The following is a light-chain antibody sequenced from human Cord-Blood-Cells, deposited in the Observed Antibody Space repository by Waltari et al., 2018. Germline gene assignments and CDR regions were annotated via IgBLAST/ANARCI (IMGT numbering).Light chain of an antibody. CDR3: QQIYITS. CDR2: AAS. CDR1: QSISSY. J-gene: IGKJ4*01. Sequence: DIQMTQSPSSLSASVGDRVTITCRASQSISSYLNWYQQKTGKAPKLLIYAASSLQSGVPSRFSGSGSVTDFTLTISSLQPEDFATYFCQQIYITSFGGETNAEIQ. V-gene: IGKV1-39*01.